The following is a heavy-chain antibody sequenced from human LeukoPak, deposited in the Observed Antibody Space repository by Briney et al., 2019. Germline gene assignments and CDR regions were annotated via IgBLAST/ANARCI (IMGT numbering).Heavy chain of an antibody. V-gene: IGHV3-48*03. CDR2: ISSSGSTI. CDR1: GFTFSSYE. Sequence: PGGSLRLSCAASGFTFSSYEMNWVRQAPGKGLEWVSYISSSGSTIYYADSVKGRFTISRDNAKNSLYLQMNSLRAEDTALYYCTKSDFTIYPRAFDIWGRGTMVTVSS. CDR3: TKSDFTIYPRAFDI. J-gene: IGHJ3*02. D-gene: IGHD3-9*01.